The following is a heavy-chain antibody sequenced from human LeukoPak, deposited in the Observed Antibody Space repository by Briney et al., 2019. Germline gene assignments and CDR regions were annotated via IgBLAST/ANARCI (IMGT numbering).Heavy chain of an antibody. CDR3: ARDPIVQAGYYYGMDV. CDR1: GYTFTGYY. V-gene: IGHV1-2*02. Sequence: ASVKVSCKASGYTFTGYYPHWVRQAPGQGLEWMGWINPDSGGRNYAQKFKGRVTMTRDTSITTAYMELSGLRSDDTAVYYCARDPIVQAGYYYGMDVWGQGTTVTVSS. CDR2: INPDSGGR. J-gene: IGHJ6*02. D-gene: IGHD2/OR15-2a*01.